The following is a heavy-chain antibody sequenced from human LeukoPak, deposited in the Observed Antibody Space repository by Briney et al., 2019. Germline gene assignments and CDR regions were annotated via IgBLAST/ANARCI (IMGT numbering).Heavy chain of an antibody. CDR3: AKGPLDSGYTYFDY. CDR2: IYYSGNT. CDR1: GGSISSSSYY. D-gene: IGHD5-12*01. J-gene: IGHJ4*02. V-gene: IGHV4-39*01. Sequence: SETLSLTCTVSGGSISSSSYYWGWIRQPPGEGLEWIGNIYYSGNTYYNPSLKSRVTISIDTSKSQFSLMLNSVTAADTAMYYCAKGPLDSGYTYFDYWGQGTLVSVAS.